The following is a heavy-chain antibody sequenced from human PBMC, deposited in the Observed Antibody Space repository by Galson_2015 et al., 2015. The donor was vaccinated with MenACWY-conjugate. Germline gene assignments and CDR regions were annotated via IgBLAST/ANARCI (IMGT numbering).Heavy chain of an antibody. CDR2: VKPRTDGGTT. CDR3: TATSFGSRCYHNAMHV. Sequence: SLRLSCATSGFPFTNAWMNWVRQAPGKGLEWVGRVKPRTDGGTTDYSAPVTGRFSISSADSEFTLYLQMDSLKIADTAVYYCTATSFGSRCYHNAMHVWGQATAVYVS. D-gene: IGHD3-10*01. CDR1: GFPFTNAW. J-gene: IGHJ6*02. V-gene: IGHV3-15*01.